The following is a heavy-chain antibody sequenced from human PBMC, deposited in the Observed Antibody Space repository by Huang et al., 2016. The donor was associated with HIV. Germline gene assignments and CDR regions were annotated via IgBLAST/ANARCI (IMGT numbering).Heavy chain of an antibody. J-gene: IGHJ4*02. CDR2: IKPDESEK. D-gene: IGHD3-9*01. V-gene: IGHV3-7*01. Sequence: VQLLESGGGLVQPGGSLRLSCAGSGFNFSSYWMSWSGKDQGKGLEWGASIKPDESEKYYVDSVKGRFTVSRDSAKNSFFLQMSSLRAEDTAVYYCAGPNDIFTVWGQGALVTVSS. CDR1: GFNFSSYW. CDR3: AGPNDIFTV.